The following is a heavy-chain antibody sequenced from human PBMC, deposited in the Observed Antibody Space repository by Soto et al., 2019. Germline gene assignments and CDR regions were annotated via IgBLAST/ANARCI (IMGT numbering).Heavy chain of an antibody. Sequence: PGGSLRLFCAASGFTFSSYWMSWVRQAPGKGLEWVANIRQDGSEKYYVDSVKGRFTISRDNAKNSLYLQMNSLRAEDTAVYYCARKGPTRRKYYFDYWGQGTLVTVSS. CDR2: IRQDGSEK. V-gene: IGHV3-7*01. J-gene: IGHJ4*02. CDR1: GFTFSSYW. CDR3: ARKGPTRRKYYFDY.